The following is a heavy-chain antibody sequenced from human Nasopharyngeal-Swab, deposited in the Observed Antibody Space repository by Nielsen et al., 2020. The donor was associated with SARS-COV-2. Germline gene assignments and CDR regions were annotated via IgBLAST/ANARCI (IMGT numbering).Heavy chain of an antibody. J-gene: IGHJ4*02. D-gene: IGHD2-2*01. CDR2: ISYDGSNK. Sequence: GGSLRLSCAASGFTFSSYGMRWVRQAPGKGLEWVAVISYDGSNKYYADSVKGRFTISRDNSKNTLYLQMNSLRAEDTAVYYCAKDSSFDCSSTSCYSHFDYWGQGTLVTVSS. CDR3: AKDSSFDCSSTSCYSHFDY. CDR1: GFTFSSYG. V-gene: IGHV3-30*18.